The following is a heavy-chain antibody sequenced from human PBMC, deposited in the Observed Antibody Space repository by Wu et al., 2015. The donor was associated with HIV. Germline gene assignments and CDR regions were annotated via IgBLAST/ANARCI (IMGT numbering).Heavy chain of an antibody. V-gene: IGHV1-69*12. CDR3: ARAGSSSWLYYFDY. Sequence: QVHLMQSGAEVKKPGSSVKVSCKASGGTFSSYAISWVRQAPGQGLEWMGGIIPIFGTANYAQKFQGRVTITADESTSTAYMELSSLRSEDTAVYYCARAGSSSWLYYFDYWGQGTLVTVSS. D-gene: IGHD6-13*01. CDR2: IIPIFGTA. J-gene: IGHJ4*02. CDR1: GGTFSSYA.